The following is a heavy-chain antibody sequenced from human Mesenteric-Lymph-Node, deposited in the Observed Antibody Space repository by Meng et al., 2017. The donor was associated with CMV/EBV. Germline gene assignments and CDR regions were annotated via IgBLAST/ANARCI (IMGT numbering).Heavy chain of an antibody. V-gene: IGHV3-30*02. CDR1: GFTFSTSG. CDR2: IRSVGSTE. D-gene: IGHD2-2*01. J-gene: IGHJ6*02. Sequence: LSLTCAASGFTFSTSGMHWVRQSPGKGLEWVAFIRSVGSTEYNANSVKGRFTISRDTSKNTLYLQMNSLRAEDTAVYYCSRKVDCSTVSCSSGVAHVYAMDVWGQGTTVTVSS. CDR3: SRKVDCSTVSCSSGVAHVYAMDV.